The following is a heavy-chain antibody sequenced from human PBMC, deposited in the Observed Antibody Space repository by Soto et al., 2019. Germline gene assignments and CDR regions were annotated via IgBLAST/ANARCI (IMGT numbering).Heavy chain of an antibody. CDR3: ARGGDTAMVYHGMDV. CDR1: GYSFTGYF. J-gene: IGHJ6*02. Sequence: QAQLVQSGADVKKPGASVRVSCKASGYSFTGYFTQWVRQAPGQGLEWMGWINLNRGGTNYAQKFQGRVTMTRDTSISTAYMELSRLRSDDTAVYYCARGGDTAMVYHGMDVWGQGTTVTVSS. V-gene: IGHV1-2*02. CDR2: INLNRGGT. D-gene: IGHD5-18*01.